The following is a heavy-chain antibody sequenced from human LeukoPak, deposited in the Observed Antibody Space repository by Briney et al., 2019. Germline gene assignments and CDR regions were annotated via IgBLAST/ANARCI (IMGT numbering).Heavy chain of an antibody. CDR2: ICGDGGNI. Sequence: GGSLRLSCAASGFTFSSYAMSWVRQAPGKGLEWVSGICGDGGNIFYADSVKGRFTISRDNSNNTLFLLMNSLRAEDTAVYYCAKRHIYWSFNYCHGMDAWGQGNTLSASS. CDR1: GFTFSSYA. V-gene: IGHV3-23*01. J-gene: IGHJ6*02. CDR3: AKRHIYWSFNYCHGMDA. D-gene: IGHD2-21*01.